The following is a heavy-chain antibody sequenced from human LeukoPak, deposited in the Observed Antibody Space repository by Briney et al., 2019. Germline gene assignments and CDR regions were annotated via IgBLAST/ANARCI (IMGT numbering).Heavy chain of an antibody. Sequence: ASVNVSRKFSGYTLTELFIHWLRQATGKGLEWVGGFDPEDGETIYAQNFLGRVTMTEDTSTDTAYMELSSLRSEYTAVYYCATDRWELLRALDYWGQGTLVTVSS. J-gene: IGHJ4*02. D-gene: IGHD1-26*01. CDR2: FDPEDGET. CDR3: ATDRWELLRALDY. CDR1: GYTLTELF. V-gene: IGHV1-24*01.